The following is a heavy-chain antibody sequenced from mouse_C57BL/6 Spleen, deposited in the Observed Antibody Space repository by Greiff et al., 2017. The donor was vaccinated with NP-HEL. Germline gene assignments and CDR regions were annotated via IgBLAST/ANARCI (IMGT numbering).Heavy chain of an antibody. CDR3: ARWDYYYGSSYAMDY. Sequence: QVQLQQPGAELVKPGASVKLSCKASGYTFTSYWMHWVKQRPGRGLEWIGRLAPNSGGTKYNEKFKSQATLTVDKPSSTAYMQLSSLTSEDSAVYYCARWDYYYGSSYAMDYWGQGTSVTVSS. J-gene: IGHJ4*01. V-gene: IGHV1-72*01. D-gene: IGHD1-1*01. CDR1: GYTFTSYW. CDR2: LAPNSGGT.